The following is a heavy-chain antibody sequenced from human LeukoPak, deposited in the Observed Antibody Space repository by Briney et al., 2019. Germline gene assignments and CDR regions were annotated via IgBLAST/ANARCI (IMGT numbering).Heavy chain of an antibody. J-gene: IGHJ3*02. V-gene: IGHV3-21*01. CDR2: ISSSSSYR. Sequence: PGGSLRLSCTASGFTFSTYSMNWVRQAPGKGLEWVTSISSSSSYRNYADSTKGRFTISRDNAKNSLYLQMNSLRAEDTAVYYCARDGVGATTWDYAFDIWGQGTMVTVSS. D-gene: IGHD1-26*01. CDR3: ARDGVGATTWDYAFDI. CDR1: GFTFSTYS.